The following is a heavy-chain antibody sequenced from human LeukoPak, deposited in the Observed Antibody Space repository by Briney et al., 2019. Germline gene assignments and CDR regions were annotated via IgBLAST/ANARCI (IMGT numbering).Heavy chain of an antibody. CDR2: IYYSGGT. CDR3: ARDGIYDSSGYYMDS. V-gene: IGHV4-59*01. CDR1: GGAISSYY. Sequence: PSETLSLTCTVSGGAISSYYWSWIRQPPGKGLEWIGYIYYSGGTKYNPSLMSRVTISVDRAQNQFSLSLSSVTAEDTAVYYCARDGIYDSSGYYMDSWGQGTLVIVSS. J-gene: IGHJ4*02. D-gene: IGHD3-22*01.